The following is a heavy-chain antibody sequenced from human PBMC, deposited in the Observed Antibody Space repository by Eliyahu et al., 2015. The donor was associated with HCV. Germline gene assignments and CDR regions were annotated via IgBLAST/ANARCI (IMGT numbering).Heavy chain of an antibody. CDR1: GGSISSTSYY. D-gene: IGHD4-23*01. CDR2: IYYSGST. CDR3: ARTLNYGGNSFRAFDI. J-gene: IGHJ3*02. V-gene: IGHV4-39*01. Sequence: QLQLQESGPGLVQPSETLSLTCTASGGSISSTSYYWGWIRQPPGKGLEWIGSIYYSGSTYYNPSLKSRVTIFIDTPKNQFSLKVSSVTAADTAVYYCARTLNYGGNSFRAFDIWGQGTMVTVFS.